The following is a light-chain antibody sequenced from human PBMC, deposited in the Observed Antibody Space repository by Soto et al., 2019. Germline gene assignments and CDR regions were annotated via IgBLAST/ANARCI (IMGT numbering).Light chain of an antibody. V-gene: IGLV2-23*01. Sequence: QSALAQPASVSGSPGQSITISCSGTDSDVGGYNLVSWYQQHPGKAPKLIIYEATKRPSGVSNRFSGSNVGNAASLTISGLQPEDEADYSCCSYSGRVVFGGGTKLTVL. CDR3: CSYSGRVV. CDR1: DSDVGGYNL. J-gene: IGLJ2*01. CDR2: EAT.